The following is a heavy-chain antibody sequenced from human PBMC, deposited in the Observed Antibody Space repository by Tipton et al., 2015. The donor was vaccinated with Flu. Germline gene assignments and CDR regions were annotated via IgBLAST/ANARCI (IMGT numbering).Heavy chain of an antibody. D-gene: IGHD3-10*01. J-gene: IGHJ3*02. CDR1: GYTFTSYG. V-gene: IGHV1-18*01. Sequence: QLVQSGAEVKKPGASVKVSCKASGYTFTSYGISWVRQAPGQGLEWMGWIGAYNGNTNYAQKLQGRVTMTTDTSTSTAYMELRSLRSDDTAVYYCASDSITMVRDYAFDIWGQGTMVTVSS. CDR3: ASDSITMVRDYAFDI. CDR2: IGAYNGNT.